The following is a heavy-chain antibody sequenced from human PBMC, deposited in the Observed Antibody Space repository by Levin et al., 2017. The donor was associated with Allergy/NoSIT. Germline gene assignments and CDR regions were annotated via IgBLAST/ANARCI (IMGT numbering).Heavy chain of an antibody. CDR3: ASSTVWFCGSRTDDVSGSDYGLCAFDI. CDR1: GGSISSGGYY. D-gene: IGHD3-10*01. J-gene: IGHJ3*02. V-gene: IGHV4-31*03. CDR2: IYYSGST. Sequence: SQTLSLTCTVSGGSISSGGYYWSWIRQHPGKGLEWIGYIYYSGSTYYNPSLKSRVTISVDTSKNQFSLKLSSVTAADTAVYYCASSTVWFCGSRTDDVSGSDYGLCAFDIWGQGTMVTVSS.